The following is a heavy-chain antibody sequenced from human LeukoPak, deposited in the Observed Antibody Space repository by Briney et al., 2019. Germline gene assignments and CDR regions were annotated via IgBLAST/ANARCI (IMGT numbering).Heavy chain of an antibody. CDR3: ARVAGGRWHAPFDS. CDR1: GGSINGYF. Sequence: SETLSLTCTVSGGSINGYFWSWIRQPPGEGLEWIGYIYYSGNTNYNPSLKSRVTISVDTSKNQFSLNLSSVTAADTAVYYCARVAGGRWHAPFDSWGQGTLLAVSS. CDR2: IYYSGNT. V-gene: IGHV4-59*01. J-gene: IGHJ4*02. D-gene: IGHD6-13*01.